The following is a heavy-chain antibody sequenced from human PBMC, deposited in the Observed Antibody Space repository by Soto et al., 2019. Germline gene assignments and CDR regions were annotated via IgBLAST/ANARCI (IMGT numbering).Heavy chain of an antibody. CDR1: GFTFRTYW. V-gene: IGHV3-74*01. Sequence: PGGSLRLSCAASGFTFRTYWIHWVRQAPGKGLVWVSRINSDGSNINYADSVKGRFTISRDNAKNTLYLQMNSLTAEDTAVYYCARAGPSPSYQYTMDVWGQGTTVTVSS. J-gene: IGHJ6*02. CDR2: INSDGSNI. CDR3: ARAGPSPSYQYTMDV. D-gene: IGHD2-2*01.